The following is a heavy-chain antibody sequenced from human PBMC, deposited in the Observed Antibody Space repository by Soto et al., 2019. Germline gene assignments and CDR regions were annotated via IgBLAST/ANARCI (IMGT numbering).Heavy chain of an antibody. CDR1: GFTFSNYA. CDR3: AKGCVAGPFTFDY. D-gene: IGHD6-19*01. J-gene: IGHJ4*02. Sequence: EVQLLESGGGLVQPGGSLRLSCAASGFTFSNYAMSWVRQAPGKGLEWVLTITGSGATTYYADSVKGRFTISRDSSKNTLYLQVNRLRVEDTAVYYCAKGCVAGPFTFDYWGQGTLVTVSS. CDR2: ITGSGATT. V-gene: IGHV3-23*01.